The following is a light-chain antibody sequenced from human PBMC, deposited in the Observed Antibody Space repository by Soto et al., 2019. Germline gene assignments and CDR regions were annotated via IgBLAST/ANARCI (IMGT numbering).Light chain of an antibody. CDR1: QRVXSY. V-gene: IGKV3-15*01. Sequence: DIVVTQSPATLSVSPGETATLSCRASQRVXSYFAWYQQKPGQTPRLLXYGASTRATGIPGRLSGSGSGTEFTLTISRLEPDYFAGYYCHQYVRAPRTFGQGTKVDIK. CDR2: GAS. J-gene: IGKJ1*01. CDR3: HQYVRAPRT.